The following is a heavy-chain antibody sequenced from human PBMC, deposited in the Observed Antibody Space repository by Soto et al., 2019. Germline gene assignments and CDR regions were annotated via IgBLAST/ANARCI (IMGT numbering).Heavy chain of an antibody. CDR1: GFTFSSYS. Sequence: GGSLRLSCAASGFTFSSYSMNWVRQTPGKGLVWVSRINSDDTSSSYAASVKGRFTISRDNSKNTVYLQMNSLRVEDTAIYYCARIVPLDYWGQGTLVTVSS. CDR2: INSDDTSS. V-gene: IGHV3-74*01. D-gene: IGHD3-16*02. J-gene: IGHJ4*02. CDR3: ARIVPLDY.